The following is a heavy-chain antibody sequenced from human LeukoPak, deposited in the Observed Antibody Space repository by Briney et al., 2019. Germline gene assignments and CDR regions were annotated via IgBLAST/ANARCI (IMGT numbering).Heavy chain of an antibody. CDR3: ARGRVVVPAAILYRRGTTDY. V-gene: IGHV3-53*01. J-gene: IGHJ4*02. Sequence: GGSLRLSCAASGFTVSSNYMSWVRQAPGKGLEWVSVIYSGGSTYYADSVKGRFTISRDNSKNTLYLQMNSLRAEDTAVYYCARGRVVVPAAILYRRGTTDYWGQGTLVTVSS. CDR1: GFTVSSNY. CDR2: IYSGGST. D-gene: IGHD2-2*01.